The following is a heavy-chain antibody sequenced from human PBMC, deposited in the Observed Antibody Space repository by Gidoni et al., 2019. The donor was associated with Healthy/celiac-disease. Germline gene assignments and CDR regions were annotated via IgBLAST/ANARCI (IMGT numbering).Heavy chain of an antibody. CDR3: ARHRSYGSGSYAGWFDP. J-gene: IGHJ5*02. CDR1: GGSLCSSY. V-gene: IGHV4-59*08. CDR2: IYYSGST. D-gene: IGHD3-10*01. Sequence: QVPLQESGPGLMSPSETLSLTCPVPGGSLCSSYWSWIRQPPGKGLEWIGYIYYSGSTNYNPSLKSRVTIQVDTSKNQFSRKLSSVTAADTAVYYCARHRSYGSGSYAGWFDPWGQGTLVTVSS.